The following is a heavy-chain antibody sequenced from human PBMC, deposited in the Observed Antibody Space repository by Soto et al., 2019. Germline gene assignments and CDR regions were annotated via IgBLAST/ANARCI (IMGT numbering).Heavy chain of an antibody. CDR2: IYYSGST. Sequence: NPSETLSLTCTVSGGSISSSSYYWGWIRQPPGKGLEWIGSIYYSGSTYYNPSLKSRVTISVDTSKNQFSLKLSSVTAADTAVYYCARYDILTGPYYFDYWGQGTLVTVS. CDR3: ARYDILTGPYYFDY. V-gene: IGHV4-39*01. J-gene: IGHJ4*02. CDR1: GGSISSSSYY. D-gene: IGHD3-9*01.